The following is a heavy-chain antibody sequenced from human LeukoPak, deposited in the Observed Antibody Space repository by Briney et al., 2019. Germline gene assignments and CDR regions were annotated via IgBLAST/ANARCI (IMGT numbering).Heavy chain of an antibody. J-gene: IGHJ6*04. Sequence: SETLSLTCTVSGGSISSYYWSWIRQPPGKGLEWIGYIYTSGSTNYNPSLKGRVTISVDTSKNQFSLKLSSVTAADTAVYYCARHGVVPATSPMDVWGKGTTVTVSS. CDR2: IYTSGST. CDR1: GGSISSYY. CDR3: ARHGVVPATSPMDV. V-gene: IGHV4-4*09. D-gene: IGHD2-2*01.